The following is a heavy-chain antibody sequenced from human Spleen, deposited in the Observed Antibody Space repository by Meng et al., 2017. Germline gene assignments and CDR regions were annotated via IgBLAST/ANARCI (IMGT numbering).Heavy chain of an antibody. CDR2: INHSGST. V-gene: IGHV4-34*01. CDR1: GGSFNDYD. CDR3: ARGPTTMAHDFDY. Sequence: QMQLQQWGAGLLKASETLPPTCVVSGGSFNDYDWSWIRQLPGKGLEWIGEINHSGSTNYNPSLESRATISVDTSQNNLSLKLSSMTAADSAVYYCARGPTTMAHDFDYWGQGTLVTVSS. J-gene: IGHJ4*02. D-gene: IGHD4-11*01.